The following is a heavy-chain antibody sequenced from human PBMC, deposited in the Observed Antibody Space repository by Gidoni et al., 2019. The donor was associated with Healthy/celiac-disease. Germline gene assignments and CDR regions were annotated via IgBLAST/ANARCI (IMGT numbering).Heavy chain of an antibody. J-gene: IGHJ6*03. CDR2: ISSSSSYI. V-gene: IGHV3-21*01. CDR3: ARDKSDYYYYYMDV. Sequence: EVQLVESGGGLVKPGGSLRLSCAASGFTFSSYSMNWVRQAPGKGLEWVSSISSSSSYIYYADSVKGRFTISRDNAKNSLYLQMNSLRAEDTAVYYCARDKSDYYYYYMDVWGKGTTVTVSS. CDR1: GFTFSSYS.